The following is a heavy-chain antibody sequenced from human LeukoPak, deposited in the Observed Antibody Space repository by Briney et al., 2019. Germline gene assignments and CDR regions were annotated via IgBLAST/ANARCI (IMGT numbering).Heavy chain of an antibody. CDR1: GFTFSSYA. CDR3: AKDRKWRDAFDI. J-gene: IGHJ3*02. D-gene: IGHD5-12*01. V-gene: IGHV3-23*01. CDR2: ISGSGGST. Sequence: PGGSLRLSCAASGFTFSSYAMSWVRQAPGEGLEWVSAISGSGGSTYYADSVKGRFTISRDNSKNTLYLQMNSLRAEDTAVYYCAKDRKWRDAFDIWGQGTMVTVSS.